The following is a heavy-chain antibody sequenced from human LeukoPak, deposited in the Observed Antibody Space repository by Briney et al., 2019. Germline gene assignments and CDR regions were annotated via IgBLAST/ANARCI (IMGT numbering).Heavy chain of an antibody. CDR2: ISGSGGST. J-gene: IGHJ5*02. Sequence: GGSLRLSCAASGFTFSSYAMSWVRQAPGKGLEWVSAISGSGGSTYYADSVKRRFTISRDNSKKTPYLPMNTLRAERTAVYYSEKDRRGIVVVPDAFWGFDRWGQGTLVTVSS. V-gene: IGHV3-23*01. CDR1: GFTFSSYA. D-gene: IGHD2-2*01. CDR3: EKDRRGIVVVPDAFWGFDR.